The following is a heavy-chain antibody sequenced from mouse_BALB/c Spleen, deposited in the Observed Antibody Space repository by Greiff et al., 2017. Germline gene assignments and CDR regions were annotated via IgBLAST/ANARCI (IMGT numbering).Heavy chain of an antibody. CDR1: GYTFTTYP. J-gene: IGHJ3*01. Sequence: LVESGAELVKPGASVKMSCKAFGYTFTTYPIEWMKQNHGKSLEWIGNFHPYNDDTKYNEKFKGKAKLTVEKSSSTVYLELSRLTSDDSAVYYCARGAYDYDEVFAYWGQGTLVTVSA. V-gene: IGHV1-47*01. D-gene: IGHD2-4*01. CDR3: ARGAYDYDEVFAY. CDR2: FHPYNDDT.